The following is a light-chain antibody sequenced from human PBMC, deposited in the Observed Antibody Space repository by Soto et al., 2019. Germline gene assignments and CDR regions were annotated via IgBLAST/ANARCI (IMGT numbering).Light chain of an antibody. Sequence: DIQMTQSPSTLSASVGDRVTITCRASQTVERWLAWYQQKPGKAPNLLISDVSSLESGVPSRFSGSGSATEFTLTISGLQPDDFATYYCQQYDKYSTFGHGTKVDVK. CDR1: QTVERW. V-gene: IGKV1-5*01. CDR3: QQYDKYST. CDR2: DVS. J-gene: IGKJ1*01.